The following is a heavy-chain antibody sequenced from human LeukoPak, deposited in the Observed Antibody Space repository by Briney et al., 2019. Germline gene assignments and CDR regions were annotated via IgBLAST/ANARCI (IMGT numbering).Heavy chain of an antibody. Sequence: PGGSLRLSCAASGFTFSSYAMSWVRQAPGEGLEWVSAISGSGGSTYYADSVKGRFTISRDNSKNTLYLQMNSLRAEDTAVYYCAKDPGYSYGRGTFDYWGQGTLVTVSS. CDR3: AKDPGYSYGRGTFDY. J-gene: IGHJ4*02. D-gene: IGHD5-18*01. V-gene: IGHV3-23*01. CDR2: ISGSGGST. CDR1: GFTFSSYA.